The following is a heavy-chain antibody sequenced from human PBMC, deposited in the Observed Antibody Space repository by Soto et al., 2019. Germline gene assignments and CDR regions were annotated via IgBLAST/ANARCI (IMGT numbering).Heavy chain of an antibody. D-gene: IGHD2-2*01. CDR3: ATIIIPAATHFY. CDR2: ISGSGGST. J-gene: IGHJ4*02. Sequence: EVQLLESGGGLVQPGGSLRLSCAASGITFTAYAMSWVRQAPGKGLEWVSSISGSGGSTYYADSVKGRLTISRDNSKNTLYLQMNSLRAEDTAVYYCATIIIPAATHFYWGQGTLVTVSS. CDR1: GITFTAYA. V-gene: IGHV3-23*01.